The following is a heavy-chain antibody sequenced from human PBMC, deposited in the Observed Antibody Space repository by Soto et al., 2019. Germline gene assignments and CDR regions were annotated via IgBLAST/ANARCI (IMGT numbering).Heavy chain of an antibody. CDR1: GGSISSGGYY. D-gene: IGHD6-19*01. J-gene: IGHJ4*02. Sequence: QVQLQESGPGLVKPSQTLSLTCTVSGGSISSGGYYWSWIRQHPGKGLEWIGYIYYSGSTYYNPSLKSRVTISVDTSKNQFSLKLSSVTAADTAVYYCARVTGSGWYWYFDYWGQGTLVTVSS. CDR3: ARVTGSGWYWYFDY. V-gene: IGHV4-31*03. CDR2: IYYSGST.